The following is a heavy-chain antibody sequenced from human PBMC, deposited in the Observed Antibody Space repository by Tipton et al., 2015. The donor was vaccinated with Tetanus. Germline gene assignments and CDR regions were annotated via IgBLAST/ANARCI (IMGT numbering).Heavy chain of an antibody. CDR1: GGSISSGGYY. D-gene: IGHD2-8*02. J-gene: IGHJ4*02. CDR3: ARAPRRDGAVTG. CDR2: IYYSGST. V-gene: IGHV4-31*03. Sequence: TLSLTCTVSGGSISSGGYYWSWIRQHPGKGLEWIGYIYYSGSTYYNPSLKSRVTISVDTSKNQFSLKLSSVTAADTAVYYCARAPRRDGAVTGWARGTPVAVAP.